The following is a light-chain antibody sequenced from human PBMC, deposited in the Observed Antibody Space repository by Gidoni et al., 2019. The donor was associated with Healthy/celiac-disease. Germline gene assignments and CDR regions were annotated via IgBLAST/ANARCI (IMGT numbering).Light chain of an antibody. CDR3: QQYNSYSPYT. J-gene: IGKJ2*01. CDR1: QSISSW. V-gene: IGKV1-5*03. CDR2: KAS. Sequence: DIQMTQSPSTLSASVGDRVTITCRASQSISSWLAWYQQKPGKAPKLLIYKASSLESGVPSRFSGSGSGTECTLTISSLQPDDFATYYCQQYNSYSPYTFGQXTKLEIK.